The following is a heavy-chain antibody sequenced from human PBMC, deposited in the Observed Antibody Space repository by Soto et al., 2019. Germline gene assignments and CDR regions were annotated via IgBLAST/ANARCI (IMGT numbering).Heavy chain of an antibody. V-gene: IGHV3-23*01. Sequence: GGSLRLSCAASGFTFSSYAMSWVRHPPGQGLGWVSAISGSGGSTYYADSVKGRFTISRNNPKNTLYLQMNSLRAEDTAVYYCAKDNDSCCYSLVGYASYGMDVWGQGTTVTVSS. J-gene: IGHJ6*02. D-gene: IGHD3-22*01. CDR1: GFTFSSYA. CDR2: ISGSGGST. CDR3: AKDNDSCCYSLVGYASYGMDV.